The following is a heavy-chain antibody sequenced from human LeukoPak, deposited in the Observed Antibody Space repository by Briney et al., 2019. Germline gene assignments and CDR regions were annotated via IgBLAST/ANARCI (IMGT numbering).Heavy chain of an antibody. V-gene: IGHV4-39*07. Sequence: SETLSLTCTVSGGSISSGSYYWGWIRQPPGKGLEWIGSIYHSGSTYYNPSLKSRVTISVDTSKNQFSLKLSSVTAADTAVYYCARVEGGYDYFDYWGQGTLVTVSS. CDR3: ARVEGGYDYFDY. CDR2: IYHSGST. CDR1: GGSISSGSYY. D-gene: IGHD5-12*01. J-gene: IGHJ4*02.